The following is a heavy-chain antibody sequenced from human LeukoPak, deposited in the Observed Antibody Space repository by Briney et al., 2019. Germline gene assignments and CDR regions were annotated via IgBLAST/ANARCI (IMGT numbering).Heavy chain of an antibody. CDR2: IKQDGSEK. CDR1: GFTFSSYA. Sequence: GGSLRLSCAASGFTFSSYAMSWVRQAPGKGLEWVANIKQDGSEKYYVDSVKGRFTISRDNAKNSLYLRMNSLRAEDTAVYYCARDRGFGQADVWGKGTTVTVSS. V-gene: IGHV3-7*01. CDR3: ARDRGFGQADV. D-gene: IGHD3-10*01. J-gene: IGHJ6*04.